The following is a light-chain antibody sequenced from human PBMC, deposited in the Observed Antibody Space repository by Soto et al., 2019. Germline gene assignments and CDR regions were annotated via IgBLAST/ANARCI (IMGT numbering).Light chain of an antibody. V-gene: IGLV2-14*03. CDR3: SSYASTSTPVV. Sequence: QSVLTQPASVSGSPGQSITFSCTGTSSDVGGYNYVSWYQQHPGKAPKLMIYDVSRRRSGVSNRLSGSKSGNTASLTISGLQAEDEADYYCSSYASTSTPVVFGGGTKLTVL. J-gene: IGLJ2*01. CDR1: SSDVGGYNY. CDR2: DVS.